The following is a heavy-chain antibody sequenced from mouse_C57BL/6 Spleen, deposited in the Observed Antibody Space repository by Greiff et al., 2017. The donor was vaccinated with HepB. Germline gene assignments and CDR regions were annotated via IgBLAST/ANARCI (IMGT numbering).Heavy chain of an antibody. CDR3: ARGENYDHVGDY. Sequence: QVQLQQSGPGLVQPSQSLSITCTVSGFSLTSYGVHWVRQSPGKGLEWRGVIWSGGSTDYNAAFISRLSISKDNSKSQVFFKMNSLQAEDTAIYYCARGENYDHVGDYWGQGTTLTVSS. CDR1: GFSLTSYG. D-gene: IGHD2-4*01. V-gene: IGHV2-2*01. J-gene: IGHJ2*01. CDR2: IWSGGST.